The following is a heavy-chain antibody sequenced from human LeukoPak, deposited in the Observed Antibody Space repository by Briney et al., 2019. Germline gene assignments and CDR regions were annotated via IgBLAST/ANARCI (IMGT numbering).Heavy chain of an antibody. Sequence: GGSLRLSCAASGFTFSSYGMHWVRQAPGKGLEWVAFISYDGSNKYYADSVKGRFTISRDNSENTLYLQMNSLRAEDTAVYYCAKEGTVTTFSGLGFDYWGQGTLVTVSP. D-gene: IGHD4-17*01. CDR2: ISYDGSNK. CDR3: AKEGTVTTFSGLGFDY. V-gene: IGHV3-30*18. CDR1: GFTFSSYG. J-gene: IGHJ4*02.